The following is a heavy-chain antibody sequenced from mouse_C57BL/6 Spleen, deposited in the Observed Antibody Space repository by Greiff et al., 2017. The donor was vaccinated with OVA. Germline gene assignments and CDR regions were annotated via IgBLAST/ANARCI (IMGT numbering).Heavy chain of an antibody. CDR3: TTYPGSSYFDY. V-gene: IGHV14-1*01. CDR1: GFNIKDYY. CDR2: IDPEDGDT. J-gene: IGHJ2*01. Sequence: VQLKQSGAELVRPGASVKLSCTASGFNIKDYYMHWVQQRPEQGLEWIGRIDPEDGDTEYAPKFPGQATMTADTSSNTAYLQLSSLTSEDTAVYYCTTYPGSSYFDYWGQGTTLTVSS. D-gene: IGHD1-1*01.